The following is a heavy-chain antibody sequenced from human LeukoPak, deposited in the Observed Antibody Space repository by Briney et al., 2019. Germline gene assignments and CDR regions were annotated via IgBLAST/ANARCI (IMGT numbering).Heavy chain of an antibody. CDR3: ARQTGSGLFILP. V-gene: IGHV4-34*01. CDR2: INHTGGT. CDR1: GGSFSGYY. Sequence: SETLSLTCAVYGGSFSGYYWTWIRQSPGKGLEWIGEINHTGGTNYNASLKSQVSISIDTSKNQFSLKLTSVTAADTAVYYCARQTGSGLFILPGGQGTLVTVSS. D-gene: IGHD3/OR15-3a*01. J-gene: IGHJ4*02.